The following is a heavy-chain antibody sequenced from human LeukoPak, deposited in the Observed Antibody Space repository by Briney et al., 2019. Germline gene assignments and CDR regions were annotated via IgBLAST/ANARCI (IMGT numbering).Heavy chain of an antibody. CDR1: GGSISSYY. V-gene: IGHV4-59*01. J-gene: IGHJ3*02. CDR3: ARDSLRGVPFDI. CDR2: IYYSGSS. Sequence: SETLSLTCTVSGGSISSYYWSWIRQPPGKGLEWLGYIYYSGSSNYNPSLKSRVTISLDTSKNQFSLKLSSVTAADTAVYYCARDSLRGVPFDIWGQGTMVTVSS.